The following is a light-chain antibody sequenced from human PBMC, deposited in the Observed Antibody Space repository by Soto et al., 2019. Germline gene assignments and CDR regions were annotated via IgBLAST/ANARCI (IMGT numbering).Light chain of an antibody. J-gene: IGLJ1*01. CDR2: EVN. Sequence: QSALTQPASVSGSPGQSITISCTATSSDVVGYNYVSWYQHHPGKAPQLMIYEVNNRPSGVSNRFSGSKSGNTASLTISGLQAEDEADYYCSSYTSTSTLFGTGTKVTVL. CDR1: SSDVVGYNY. CDR3: SSYTSTSTL. V-gene: IGLV2-14*01.